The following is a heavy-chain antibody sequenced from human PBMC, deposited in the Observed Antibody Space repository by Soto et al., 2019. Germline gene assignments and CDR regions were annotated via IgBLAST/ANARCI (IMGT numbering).Heavy chain of an antibody. J-gene: IGHJ4*02. CDR2: INPNSGGR. D-gene: IGHD6-13*01. Sequence: VEVSWKACRDGLAGYYMHWVRQAPGQGLEWMGWINPNSGGRNYAQKFQGRVTMTRDTSISTAYMELSRLRSDDTAVYYCASYGYSSSQHYWGQGTLVTSPQ. CDR1: RDGLAGYY. V-gene: IGHV1-2*02. CDR3: ASYGYSSSQHY.